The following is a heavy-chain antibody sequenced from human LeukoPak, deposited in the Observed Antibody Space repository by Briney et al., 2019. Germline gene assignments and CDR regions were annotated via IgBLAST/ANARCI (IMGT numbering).Heavy chain of an antibody. J-gene: IGHJ4*02. CDR3: ARDDPHYDILTGYYPIDS. D-gene: IGHD3-9*01. CDR1: GFTFIRNG. CDR2: LRYDGSNQ. V-gene: IGHV3-30*02. Sequence: GGSLRLSCEASGFTFIRNGMHWVRQAPGKGLEWVAFLRYDGSNQYYADSVQGRFTISRDNSKNTLYLQMYSLRAEDTAVYYCARDDPHYDILTGYYPIDSGGQRTLVTVSS.